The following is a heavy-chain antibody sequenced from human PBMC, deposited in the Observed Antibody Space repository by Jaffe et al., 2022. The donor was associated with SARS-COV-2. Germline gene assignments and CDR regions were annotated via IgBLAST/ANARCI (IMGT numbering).Heavy chain of an antibody. CDR3: ARDDYGESNWFDP. J-gene: IGHJ5*02. V-gene: IGHV3-33*01. Sequence: QVQLVESGGGVVQPGRSLRLSCAASGFTFSSYGMHWVRQAPGKGLEWVAVIWYDGSNKYYADSVKGRFTISRDNSKNTLYLQMNSLRAEDTAVYYCARDDYGESNWFDPWGQGTLVTVSS. CDR1: GFTFSSYG. CDR2: IWYDGSNK. D-gene: IGHD4-17*01.